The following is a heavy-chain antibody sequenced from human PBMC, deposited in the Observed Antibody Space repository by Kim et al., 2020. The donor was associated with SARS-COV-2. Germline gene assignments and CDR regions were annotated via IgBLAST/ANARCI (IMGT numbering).Heavy chain of an antibody. CDR1: GFTFSSYG. V-gene: IGHV3-30*18. J-gene: IGHJ4*02. CDR2: ISYDGSNK. D-gene: IGHD3-3*01. CDR3: AKDRRDFWSGYLEY. Sequence: GGSLRLSCAASGFTFSSYGMHWVRQAPGKGLEWVAVISYDGSNKYYADSVKGRFTISRDNSKNTLYLQMNSLRAEDTAVYYCAKDRRDFWSGYLEYWGQGTLVTVSS.